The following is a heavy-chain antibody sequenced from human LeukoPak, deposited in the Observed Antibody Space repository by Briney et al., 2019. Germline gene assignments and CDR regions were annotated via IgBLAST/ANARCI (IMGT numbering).Heavy chain of an antibody. CDR2: IYHSGST. D-gene: IGHD2-2*02. V-gene: IGHV4-38-2*01. J-gene: IGHJ6*03. CDR1: GYSISSGYY. Sequence: SETLSLTCAVSGYSISSGYYWGWIRQPPGKGLEWIGSIYHSGSTYYNPSLKSRVTMSVDTSKNQFALKLTSVTAADTAVYYCARSLYCSSTSCYTRNSYYYYMDVWGKGTTVTVSS. CDR3: ARSLYCSSTSCYTRNSYYYYMDV.